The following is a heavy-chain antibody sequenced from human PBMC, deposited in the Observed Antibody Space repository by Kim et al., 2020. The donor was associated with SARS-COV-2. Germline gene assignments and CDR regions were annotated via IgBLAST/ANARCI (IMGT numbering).Heavy chain of an antibody. CDR1: GYTFTSYG. CDR2: ISAYNGNT. CDR3: AREGGGGSGSYYDFDYYGMDV. Sequence: ASVKVSCKASGYTFTSYGISWVRQAPGQGLEWMGWISAYNGNTNYAQKLQGRVTMTTDTSTSTAYMELRSLRSDDTAVYYCAREGGGGSGSYYDFDYYGMDVWGQGTTVTVSS. V-gene: IGHV1-18*04. D-gene: IGHD3-10*01. J-gene: IGHJ6*02.